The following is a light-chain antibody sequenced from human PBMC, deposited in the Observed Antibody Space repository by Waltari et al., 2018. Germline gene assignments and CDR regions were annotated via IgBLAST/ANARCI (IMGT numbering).Light chain of an antibody. CDR2: GAS. CDR1: QPIAGRY. CDR3: QHYGTSSWT. Sequence: EIVLTQSPGTLSLFPGERATLSCRASQPIAGRYLAWFQQRPGQAPRLLIYGASHRATDIPDRFSGSGSGTDFTLTISRLEPEDFAVFYCQHYGTSSWTFGQGTNVEIK. J-gene: IGKJ1*01. V-gene: IGKV3-20*01.